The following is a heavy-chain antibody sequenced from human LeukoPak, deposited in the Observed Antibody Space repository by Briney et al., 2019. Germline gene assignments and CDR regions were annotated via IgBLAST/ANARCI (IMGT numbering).Heavy chain of an antibody. CDR3: ARGYSSASGFYGIDV. CDR2: IYPGDSDT. CDR1: GYTFTSYL. Sequence: GESLKISCKGSGYTFTSYLIGWVRQMPGKGLEWMGIIYPGDSDTRYSPSFQGQVTMSADRSTSTAYLQWSSLKASDTATYYCARGYSSASGFYGIDVWGQGTTVTVSS. D-gene: IGHD6-6*01. V-gene: IGHV5-51*01. J-gene: IGHJ6*02.